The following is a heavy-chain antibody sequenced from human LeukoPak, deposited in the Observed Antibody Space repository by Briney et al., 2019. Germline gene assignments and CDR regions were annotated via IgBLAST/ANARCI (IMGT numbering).Heavy chain of an antibody. CDR2: IRSKAYGGTT. Sequence: GRSLRLSCTASGFTFGDYAMSWVRQDPGKGLEWVGFIRSKAYGGTTEYAASVKGRFTISRDDSKSIAYLQMNSLKTEDTAVYYCTRVVVVAAEIDAFDIWGQGTMVTVSS. J-gene: IGHJ3*02. CDR1: GFTFGDYA. V-gene: IGHV3-49*04. CDR3: TRVVVVAAEIDAFDI. D-gene: IGHD2-15*01.